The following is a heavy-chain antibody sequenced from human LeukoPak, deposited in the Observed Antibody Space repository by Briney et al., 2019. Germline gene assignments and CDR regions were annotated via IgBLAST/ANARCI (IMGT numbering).Heavy chain of an antibody. J-gene: IGHJ3*01. CDR3: ARGTSSGWAYAFDV. Sequence: GGSLRLSCAASGFTFSTYSMNWVRQAPGKGLEWVSYISSSSSAIYYADSVKGRFTISRDNAKNSLYLQMNSLRDEDTAVYYCARGTSSGWAYAFDVWGQGTMVTVSS. D-gene: IGHD6-19*01. CDR1: GFTFSTYS. CDR2: ISSSSSAI. V-gene: IGHV3-48*02.